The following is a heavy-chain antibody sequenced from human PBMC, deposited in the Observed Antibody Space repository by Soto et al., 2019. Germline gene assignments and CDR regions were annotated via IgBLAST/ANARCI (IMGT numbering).Heavy chain of an antibody. CDR2: IYYSGTT. Sequence: QVRLQESGPGLVKPSETLSLTCTVSGDSISNYYWTWIRQPPGKGLEWIGYIYYSGTTNYISSLKSRVTMSLDTSKNQFSLNLSSVTAADTAVYYCARQLVIWGQGTLVTVSS. V-gene: IGHV4-59*08. CDR1: GDSISNYY. J-gene: IGHJ4*02. CDR3: ARQLVI.